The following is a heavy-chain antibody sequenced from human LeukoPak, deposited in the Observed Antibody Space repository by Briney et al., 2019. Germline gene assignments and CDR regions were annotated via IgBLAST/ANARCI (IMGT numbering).Heavy chain of an antibody. Sequence: GGSLRLSCAASGFTVGSNYMSWVRQAPGKGLEWVSVIYSDGRTYYAGSVKGRFTISRDNSKNTLYLQMNSLRAEDTAVYYCARSIATPGTHPYYFDYWGQGTLVTVSS. V-gene: IGHV3-53*01. D-gene: IGHD6-13*01. CDR1: GFTVGSNY. CDR2: IYSDGRT. J-gene: IGHJ4*02. CDR3: ARSIATPGTHPYYFDY.